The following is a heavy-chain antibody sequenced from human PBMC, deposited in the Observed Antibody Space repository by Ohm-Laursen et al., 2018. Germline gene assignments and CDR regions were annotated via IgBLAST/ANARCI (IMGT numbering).Heavy chain of an antibody. V-gene: IGHV1-69*13. D-gene: IGHD3-10*01. Sequence: SVTLSCKASAGTFISYAISWVRQAPGQGLEWLVEITPMFGTANYAQKFPGRASITADESTSTAYMDWSSLRSEDTAMCYCARDGLGTRGYFHHWGQGSLVTVSS. J-gene: IGHJ1*01. CDR1: AGTFISYA. CDR2: ITPMFGTA. CDR3: ARDGLGTRGYFHH.